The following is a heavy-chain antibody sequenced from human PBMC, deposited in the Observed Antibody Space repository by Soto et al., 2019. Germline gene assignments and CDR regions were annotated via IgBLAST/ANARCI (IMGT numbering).Heavy chain of an antibody. Sequence: WVRQPPGKGLEWIGEIYHGGGARYNPSLRRRVTISVDKSKNQFSLNLSSVTAADTAVYYCARLIMSDNSFDIWGEGTMVTVSS. J-gene: IGHJ3*02. D-gene: IGHD2-8*01. CDR2: IYHGGGA. V-gene: IGHV4-4*02. CDR3: ARLIMSDNSFDI.